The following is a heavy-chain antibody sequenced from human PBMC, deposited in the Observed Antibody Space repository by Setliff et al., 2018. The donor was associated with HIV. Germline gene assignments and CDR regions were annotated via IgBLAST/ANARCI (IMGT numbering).Heavy chain of an antibody. Sequence: SETLSLTCTVSGGSISGDYWSWIRQPPGKGLEWIGYIYYTGTTNYNPSLKSRVAISVDTSSNQFSLKLTSVTAADTAVYYCARVRLTMIMMVDYFDQWGQGTLVTVSS. V-gene: IGHV4-59*01. CDR1: GGSISGDY. J-gene: IGHJ4*02. CDR3: ARVRLTMIMMVDYFDQ. D-gene: IGHD3-22*01. CDR2: IYYTGTT.